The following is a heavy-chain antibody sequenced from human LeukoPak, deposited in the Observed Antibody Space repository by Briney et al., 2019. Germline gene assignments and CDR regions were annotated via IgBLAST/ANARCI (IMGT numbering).Heavy chain of an antibody. Sequence: SETLSLTCTVSGGPISSYYWSWIRQPPGKGLEWIGYIYYSGSTNYNPSLKSRVTISVDTSKNQFSLKLSSVTAADTAVYYCARLGSTPGYYYYYGMDVWGQGTTVTVSS. CDR3: ARLGSTPGYYYYYGMDV. CDR2: IYYSGST. D-gene: IGHD1-26*01. V-gene: IGHV4-59*08. CDR1: GGPISSYY. J-gene: IGHJ6*02.